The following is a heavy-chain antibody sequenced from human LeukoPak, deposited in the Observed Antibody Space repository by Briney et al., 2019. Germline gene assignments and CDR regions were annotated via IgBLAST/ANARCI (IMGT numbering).Heavy chain of an antibody. CDR2: IIPIFGIA. V-gene: IGHV1-69*04. Sequence: SVKVSCKASGGTFSSYAISWVRQAPGQGLEWMGRIIPIFGIANYAQKFQGRVTITADKSTSTAYMELSSLRSEDTAVYYCAREPEGESFDYWGQGTLVTVST. J-gene: IGHJ4*02. D-gene: IGHD3-16*01. CDR1: GGTFSSYA. CDR3: AREPEGESFDY.